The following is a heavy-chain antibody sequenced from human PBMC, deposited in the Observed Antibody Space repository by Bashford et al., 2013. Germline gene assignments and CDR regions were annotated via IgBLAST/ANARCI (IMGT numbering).Heavy chain of an antibody. CDR1: GFTFSSYS. V-gene: IGHV3-21*01. Sequence: GGSLRLSCAASGFTFSSYSMNWVRQAPGKGLEWVSSISSSSSYIYYADSVKGRFTISRDNAKNSLYLQMNSLRVEDTAVYYCARDSEAAAGTAFFDYWGQGTLVTVSS. J-gene: IGHJ4*02. CDR2: ISSSSSYI. CDR3: ARDSEAAAGTAFFDY. D-gene: IGHD6-13*01.